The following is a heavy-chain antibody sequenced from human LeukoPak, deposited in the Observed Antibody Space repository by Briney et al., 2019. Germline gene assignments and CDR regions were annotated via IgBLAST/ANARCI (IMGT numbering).Heavy chain of an antibody. CDR1: GFTFSSYA. CDR3: AKGVAVASPYYFDY. V-gene: IGHV3-23*01. J-gene: IGHJ4*02. D-gene: IGHD6-19*01. Sequence: GGSLGLSYAASGFTFSSYAMSWVRQAPGKGLEWVSPISGSGSSTYYADSVKGRFTISRDNSKNTLYLQMNSLRAKDTAVYYCAKGVAVASPYYFDYWGQGTLVTVSS. CDR2: ISGSGSST.